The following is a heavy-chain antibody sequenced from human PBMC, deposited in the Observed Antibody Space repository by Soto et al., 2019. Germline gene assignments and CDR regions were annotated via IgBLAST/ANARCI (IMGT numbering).Heavy chain of an antibody. Sequence: PGGSLRLSCAASGFTFSSYAMSWVRQAPGKGLEWVSSITSDGRTYYADSVKGRFTISRDNSKNTVYLQMNSLRAEDTAVYYCAKDYSPVTTDPLSVVLFDYWGQGALVTVSS. V-gene: IGHV3-23*01. J-gene: IGHJ4*02. CDR2: ITSDGRT. D-gene: IGHD4-17*01. CDR1: GFTFSSYA. CDR3: AKDYSPVTTDPLSVVLFDY.